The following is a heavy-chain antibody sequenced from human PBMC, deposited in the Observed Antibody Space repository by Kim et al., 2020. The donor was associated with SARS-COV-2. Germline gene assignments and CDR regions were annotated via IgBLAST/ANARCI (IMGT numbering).Heavy chain of an antibody. Sequence: SETLSLTCTVSGGSISSGGYYWSWIRQHPGKGLEWIGYIYYSGSTYYNPSLKSRVTISVDTSKNQFSLKLSSVTAADTAVYYCARESITMVRGPLYYYYYGMDVWGQGTTVTVSS. CDR2: IYYSGST. J-gene: IGHJ6*02. CDR3: ARESITMVRGPLYYYYYGMDV. V-gene: IGHV4-31*03. CDR1: GGSISSGGYY. D-gene: IGHD3-10*01.